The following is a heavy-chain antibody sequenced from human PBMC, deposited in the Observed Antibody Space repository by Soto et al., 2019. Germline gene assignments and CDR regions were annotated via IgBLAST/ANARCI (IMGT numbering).Heavy chain of an antibody. D-gene: IGHD3-16*01. J-gene: IGHJ5*02. V-gene: IGHV4-30-2*01. CDR3: ARLGEDRVLLSEVAIDP. Sequence: QLQLQESGSGLVRPSQALSLICNVSGGSISSGCYSWLWIRQPPGTCLEWIGHISYSGTTYYNPSLKSLVPVSVDQSMTQFSLRLSSVTAADTAVYYCARLGEDRVLLSEVAIDPWGQGTRVTVSS. CDR2: ISYSGTT. CDR1: GGSISSGCYS.